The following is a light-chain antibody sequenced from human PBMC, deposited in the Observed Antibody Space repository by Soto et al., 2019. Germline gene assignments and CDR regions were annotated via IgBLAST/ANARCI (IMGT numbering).Light chain of an antibody. CDR3: QQRSNWPPIT. CDR1: QSIHTS. V-gene: IGKV3-11*01. Sequence: VLTQSPATLSLSPGERATLSCRASQSIHTSLAWYQQKPGQPPRLVVYDSTLRANGVPDRFGGSRSGTEFTLTINSLEPEDAAVYYCQQRSNWPPITFGQGTRLEIK. J-gene: IGKJ5*01. CDR2: DST.